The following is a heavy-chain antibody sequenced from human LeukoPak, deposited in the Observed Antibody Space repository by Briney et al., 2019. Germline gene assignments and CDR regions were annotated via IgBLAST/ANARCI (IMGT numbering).Heavy chain of an antibody. V-gene: IGHV3-23*01. CDR1: GFTFSSYA. CDR3: AKAPGIAAAITRGRRVFDY. J-gene: IGHJ4*02. CDR2: ISGSGGST. D-gene: IGHD6-13*01. Sequence: GGSLRLSCAASGFTFSSYAMSWVRQAPGKGLEWVAAISGSGGSTYYADSVKGRFTISRDNSKNTLYLQMHSLRAEDPAVYYCAKAPGIAAAITRGRRVFDYWGQGTLVTVSS.